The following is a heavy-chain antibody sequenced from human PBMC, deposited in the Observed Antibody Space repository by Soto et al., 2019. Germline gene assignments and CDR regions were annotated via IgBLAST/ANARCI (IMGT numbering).Heavy chain of an antibody. CDR2: ISGSGEST. V-gene: IGHV3-23*01. J-gene: IGHJ6*02. D-gene: IGHD2-15*01. CDR3: AKDFGDIVVVVLAPYGMDV. Sequence: LRLSCAASGFTFTNYAMNWVRQAPGQGLEWVSVISGSGESTYYADSVKGRFTISRDNSKNTLYLQMNSLRAEDTAVYFCAKDFGDIVVVVLAPYGMDVWGLGTTVTVSS. CDR1: GFTFTNYA.